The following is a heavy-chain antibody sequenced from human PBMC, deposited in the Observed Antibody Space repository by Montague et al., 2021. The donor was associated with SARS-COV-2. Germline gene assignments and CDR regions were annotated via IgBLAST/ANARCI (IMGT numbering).Heavy chain of an antibody. D-gene: IGHD5-24*01. Sequence: SETLSLTCAVYGGSFSGYYWSWIRQPPGKGLEWIGEINHSGSTXXXPSXXXRVTISVDTSKNQFSLKLSSVTAADTAVYYCARGSKKISKRWLQFDDAFDIWGQGTRVPVSS. CDR3: ARGSKKISKRWLQFDDAFDI. CDR1: GGSFSGYY. V-gene: IGHV4-34*01. J-gene: IGHJ3*02. CDR2: INHSGST.